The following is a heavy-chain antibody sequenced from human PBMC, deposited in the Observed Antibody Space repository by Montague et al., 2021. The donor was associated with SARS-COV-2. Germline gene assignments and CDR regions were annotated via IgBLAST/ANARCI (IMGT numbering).Heavy chain of an antibody. CDR3: ARVSLAAAATRSDY. D-gene: IGHD6-13*01. CDR1: GGSVSRGGYY. J-gene: IGHJ4*02. Sequence: SETLSLTCTVSGGSVSRGGYYWSWLRQPPGKGLEWIGYIYYSGSTNFNPSLKSRVTISLDTSKNQFSLKLTSVTAADTAVYYCARVSLAAAATRSDYWGQGTLVTVSS. CDR2: IYYSGST. V-gene: IGHV4-61*08.